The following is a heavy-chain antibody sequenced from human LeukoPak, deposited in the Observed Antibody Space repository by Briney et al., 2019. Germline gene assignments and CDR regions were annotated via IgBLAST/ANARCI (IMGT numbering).Heavy chain of an antibody. CDR1: GYSISSGYY. V-gene: IGHV4-38-2*01. D-gene: IGHD6-19*01. J-gene: IGHJ3*02. CDR3: ASRRKAPGIAVAGTIAFDI. Sequence: SETLSLTCAVSGYSISSGYYWGWIRQPPGKGLEWIGSIYHSGSTYYNPSLKSRVTISVDTSKNQFSLKLSSVTAADTAVYYCASRRKAPGIAVAGTIAFDIWGQGTMVTVPS. CDR2: IYHSGST.